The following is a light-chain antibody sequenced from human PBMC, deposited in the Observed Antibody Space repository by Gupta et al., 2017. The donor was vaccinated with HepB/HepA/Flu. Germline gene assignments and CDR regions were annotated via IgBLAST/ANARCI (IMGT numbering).Light chain of an antibody. V-gene: IGKV3-15*01. CDR2: AAS. Sequence: VMTQSPATLSVSPGERATLSCRASQSVRINLAWYQQIPGQPPRLLIYAASTRASGVPPRVSGSGSGTEFTRTISSLQSEDVAVYYCQQYYDGSPRTFGGGTKVAI. CDR1: QSVRIN. CDR3: QQYYDGSPRT. J-gene: IGKJ4*02.